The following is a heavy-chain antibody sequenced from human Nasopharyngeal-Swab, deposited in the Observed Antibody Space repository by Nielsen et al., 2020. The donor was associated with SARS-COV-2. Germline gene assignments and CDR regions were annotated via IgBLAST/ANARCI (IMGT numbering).Heavy chain of an antibody. D-gene: IGHD3-22*01. Sequence: GESLKLSCAASGFIFSSYAMNWVRQAPGKGLEWVSAISGSGGSTYYADSVKGRFTISRDNYKNTLYLQMNSLRSEDTAVYYCAHIYYYDSSGYRGYFDFWGQGTLVTVSS. CDR1: GFIFSSYA. V-gene: IGHV3-23*01. CDR3: AHIYYYDSSGYRGYFDF. J-gene: IGHJ4*02. CDR2: ISGSGGST.